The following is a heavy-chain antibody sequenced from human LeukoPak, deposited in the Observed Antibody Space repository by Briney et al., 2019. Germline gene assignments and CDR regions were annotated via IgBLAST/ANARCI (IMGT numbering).Heavy chain of an antibody. Sequence: PGGTLSLSCAASGFTCSSYEMNWVRRAPGKGLEWVSYISSSGSTIYYADSVKGRFTISRDNAKNSLYLQMNRLRAEDTAVYYCAELGITMIGGVWGKGTTVTISS. CDR1: GFTCSSYE. D-gene: IGHD3-10*02. J-gene: IGHJ6*04. CDR3: AELGITMIGGV. CDR2: ISSSGSTI. V-gene: IGHV3-48*03.